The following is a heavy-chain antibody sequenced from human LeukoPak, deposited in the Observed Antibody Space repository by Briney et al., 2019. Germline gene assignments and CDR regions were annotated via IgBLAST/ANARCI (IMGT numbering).Heavy chain of an antibody. CDR1: EFTFISYA. CDR3: VKDKGGYYYGSGSYYTD. D-gene: IGHD3-10*01. Sequence: GGSLRLSCSPSEFTFISYAMHWVRQAPGKGLEYVSSISSNGGSTYYADSVKGRFTISRDNSKNTLYLQMSSLRTEDTAVYYCVKDKGGYYYGSGSYYTDWGQGTLVTVSS. CDR2: ISSNGGST. J-gene: IGHJ4*02. V-gene: IGHV3-64D*06.